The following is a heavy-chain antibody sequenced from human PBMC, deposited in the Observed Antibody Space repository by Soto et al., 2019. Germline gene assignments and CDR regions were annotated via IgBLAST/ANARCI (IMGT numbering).Heavy chain of an antibody. D-gene: IGHD2-21*01. Sequence: SELWSPPVSVFGSSATTSDYYWAWIRQPPGKGLEWIGSMFYSGLTYYNPPLKSRVTLSVDKSKNRFAERQNAGTAADTAGYYCAPLSVSLSCPCGIHVWGRGTTVTVSS. CDR3: APLSVSLSCPCGIHV. CDR2: MFYSGLT. J-gene: IGHJ6*02. V-gene: IGHV4-39*01. CDR1: GSSATTSDYY.